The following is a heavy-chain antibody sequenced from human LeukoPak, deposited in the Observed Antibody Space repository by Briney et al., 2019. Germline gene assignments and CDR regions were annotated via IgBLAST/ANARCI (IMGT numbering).Heavy chain of an antibody. Sequence: GGSLRLSCAASGFTFSSYGMHWVRQAPGKGLEWVAVIWYDGSNKYYADSVKGRFTISRDNSKNTLYLQMNSLRAEDTAVYYCARTGGGYCSGGSCAPPYYYYGMDVWGQGTTVTVSS. J-gene: IGHJ6*02. CDR3: ARTGGGYCSGGSCAPPYYYYGMDV. V-gene: IGHV3-33*01. CDR1: GFTFSSYG. D-gene: IGHD2-15*01. CDR2: IWYDGSNK.